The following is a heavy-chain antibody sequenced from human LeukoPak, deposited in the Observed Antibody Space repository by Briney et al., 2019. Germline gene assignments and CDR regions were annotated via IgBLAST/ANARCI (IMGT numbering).Heavy chain of an antibody. D-gene: IGHD3-10*01. CDR3: AKGLWFGELLPFDI. CDR1: GFTFSSYA. V-gene: IGHV3-23*01. Sequence: GGSLRLSCAASGFTFSSYAMSWVRQAPGKGLEWASAISGSGGSTYYADSVKGRFTISRDNSKNTLYLQMNSLRAEDTAVYYYAKGLWFGELLPFDIWGQGTMVTVSS. J-gene: IGHJ3*02. CDR2: ISGSGGST.